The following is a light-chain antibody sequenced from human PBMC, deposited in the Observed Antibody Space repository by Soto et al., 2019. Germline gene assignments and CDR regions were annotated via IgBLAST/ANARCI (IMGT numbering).Light chain of an antibody. V-gene: IGKV3-11*01. CDR2: VAS. CDR1: QNVSNY. J-gene: IGKJ4*01. Sequence: ESELTQSPASLSSSVGERDTLSCRASQNVSNYLAWFQQKPGQAPRLLISVASNMPTGLPARFSGSGSGTDFTLTISSLEPEDFAGYYCQQCNNCPFTFGVGTKVEIK. CDR3: QQCNNCPFT.